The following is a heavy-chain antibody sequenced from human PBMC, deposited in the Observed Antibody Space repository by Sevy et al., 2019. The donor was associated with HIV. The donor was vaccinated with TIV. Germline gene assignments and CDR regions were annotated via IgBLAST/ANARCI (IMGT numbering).Heavy chain of an antibody. J-gene: IGHJ4*02. CDR1: GFIFSSYS. Sequence: GGSLRLSCAASGFIFSSYSMNWVRQAPGKGLEWISYISTGSTTIYYADSWKGRFTVSRDNARSSLFLQMNSLRDEDTAVYYCAIDPRDGGDYWGQGTLVTVSS. CDR3: AIDPRDGGDY. CDR2: ISTGSTTI. D-gene: IGHD3-16*01. V-gene: IGHV3-48*02.